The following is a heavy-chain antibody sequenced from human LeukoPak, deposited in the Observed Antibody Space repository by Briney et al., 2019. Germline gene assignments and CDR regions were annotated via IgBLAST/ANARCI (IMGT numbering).Heavy chain of an antibody. Sequence: GGSLRLSCAASGFTFSNFALSWVRQAPGKGLEWVSSISSTSSYIYYADSVKGRFTISRDKDKNSVYLQMTSLRAEDTAVYYCARESGSRSYYYYMDVWGKGTTVTVSS. CDR2: ISSTSSYI. CDR3: ARESGSRSYYYYMDV. D-gene: IGHD2-2*01. V-gene: IGHV3-21*01. CDR1: GFTFSNFA. J-gene: IGHJ6*03.